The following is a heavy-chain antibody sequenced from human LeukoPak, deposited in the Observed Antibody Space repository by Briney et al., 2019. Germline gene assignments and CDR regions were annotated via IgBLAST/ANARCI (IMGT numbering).Heavy chain of an antibody. V-gene: IGHV4-39*07. CDR1: SGSISNSNYY. CDR3: ARGVVGATRANWFDP. CDR2: IFYSGSS. J-gene: IGHJ5*02. D-gene: IGHD1-26*01. Sequence: SETLSLTCSVTSGSISNSNYYWGWIRQPPGKGLEWIGSIFYSGSSDYNPSLKSRVTISVDTSKNQFSLRLRSLTAADTAVYSCARGVVGATRANWFDPWGQGTLVTVSS.